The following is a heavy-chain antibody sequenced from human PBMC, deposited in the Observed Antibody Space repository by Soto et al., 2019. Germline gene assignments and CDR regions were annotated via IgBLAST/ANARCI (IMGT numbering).Heavy chain of an antibody. D-gene: IGHD1-26*01. Sequence: QVQLQESGPGLVKPSETLSLTCTVSGGSISSYYWSWIRQPPGKGLEWIGYIYYSGSTNYNPSLKSRVTISVDTSENQFSLKLSSVTAADTAVYYCARDGSGSYFDAFDIWGQGTMVTVSS. CDR2: IYYSGST. J-gene: IGHJ3*02. CDR3: ARDGSGSYFDAFDI. V-gene: IGHV4-59*01. CDR1: GGSISSYY.